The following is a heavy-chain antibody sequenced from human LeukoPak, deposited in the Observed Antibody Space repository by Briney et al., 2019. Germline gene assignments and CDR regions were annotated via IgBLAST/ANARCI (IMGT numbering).Heavy chain of an antibody. CDR3: ARDAEGGFDY. J-gene: IGHJ4*02. V-gene: IGHV3-13*01. D-gene: IGHD1-26*01. CDR1: GFTFSSYD. CDR2: IGTAGDT. Sequence: GGSLRLSCAASGFTFSSYDMHWVRQATGKGLEWVSAIGTAGDTYYPGSVKGRFTISRENAKSSLYLQMNSLRAGDTAVYCCARDAEGGFDYWGQGTLVTVSS.